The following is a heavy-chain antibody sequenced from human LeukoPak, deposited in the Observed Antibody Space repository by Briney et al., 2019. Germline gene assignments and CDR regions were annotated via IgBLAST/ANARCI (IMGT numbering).Heavy chain of an antibody. V-gene: IGHV3-23*01. J-gene: IGHJ4*02. CDR2: ITGDGGGT. CDR3: AKETSSGNFVTIDC. D-gene: IGHD1-26*01. Sequence: PGGSLRLSCAASGFAFRNYVMSWVRQTPEKGLEWVSAITGDGGGTNHADSVKGRFTIFRDNSKNTLYLQMNSLRAEDTAVYYCAKETSSGNFVTIDCWGQGVLVTVSS. CDR1: GFAFRNYV.